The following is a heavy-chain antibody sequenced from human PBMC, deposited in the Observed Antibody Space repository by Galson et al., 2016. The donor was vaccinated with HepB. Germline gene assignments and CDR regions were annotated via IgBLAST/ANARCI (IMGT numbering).Heavy chain of an antibody. D-gene: IGHD5-18*01. Sequence: SLRLSCAASGFTVSSNYMSWVRQAPGKGLEWVAVISYDGSNKYYTDSVKGRFTISRDNSKNTLYLQMNSLRAEDTAMYYCAKGGAWKQLWLSFDYWGQGTLVIVSS. CDR2: ISYDGSNK. J-gene: IGHJ4*02. CDR3: AKGGAWKQLWLSFDY. V-gene: IGHV3-30*18. CDR1: GFTVSSNY.